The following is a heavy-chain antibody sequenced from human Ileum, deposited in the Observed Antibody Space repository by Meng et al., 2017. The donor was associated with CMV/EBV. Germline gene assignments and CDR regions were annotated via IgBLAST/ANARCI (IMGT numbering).Heavy chain of an antibody. CDR2: INTDGSST. CDR3: ARGHRTSHLVEDGMDV. D-gene: IGHD3-16*02. Sequence: GGSLRLSCAASGFTFSSYWMHWVRQAPGKGLVWVSRINTDGSSTSYVDSVKGRFTISRDNSNNALYLQMNSLRPEDTAVYYCARGHRTSHLVEDGMDVWGQGTTVTVSS. V-gene: IGHV3-74*01. J-gene: IGHJ6*02. CDR1: GFTFSSYW.